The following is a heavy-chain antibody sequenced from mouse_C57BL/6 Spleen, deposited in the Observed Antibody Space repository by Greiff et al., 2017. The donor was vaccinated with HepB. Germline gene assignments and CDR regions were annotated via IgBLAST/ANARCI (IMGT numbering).Heavy chain of an antibody. CDR3: ASPAYYSNPFYAMDY. Sequence: EVKLMESGGDLVKPGGSLKLSCAASGFTFSSYGMSWVRQTPDKRLEWVATISSGGSYTYYPDSVKGRFTISRDNAKNTLYLQMSSLKSEDTAMYYCASPAYYSNPFYAMDYWGQGTSVTVSS. D-gene: IGHD2-5*01. V-gene: IGHV5-6*01. J-gene: IGHJ4*01. CDR2: ISSGGSYT. CDR1: GFTFSSYG.